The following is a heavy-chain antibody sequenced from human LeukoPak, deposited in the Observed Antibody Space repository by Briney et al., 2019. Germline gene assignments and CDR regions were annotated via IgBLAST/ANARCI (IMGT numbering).Heavy chain of an antibody. CDR2: IRDDGSRK. V-gene: IGHV3-30*02. CDR3: AKEGATVTAGFEDNYYYYYYYMDV. D-gene: IGHD4-17*01. CDR1: GFTVSSNY. J-gene: IGHJ6*03. Sequence: GGSLRLSCAASGFTVSSNYMSWVRQAPGKGLEWVAFIRDDGSRKSYADSVKGRFTISRDNSKNTLYVQINSLRAEDTAVYYCAKEGATVTAGFEDNYYYYYYYMDVWGKGTTVTVSS.